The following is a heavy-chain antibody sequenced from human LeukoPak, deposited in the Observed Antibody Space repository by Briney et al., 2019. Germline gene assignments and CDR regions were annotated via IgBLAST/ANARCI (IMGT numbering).Heavy chain of an antibody. CDR1: GYSFDRYA. Sequence: ASVKVSCKASGYSFDRYAINWLRQAPGQGIEWMGWINTNTGNPTYARGFTGRFVFSLDTSVSTAYLQISSLKADDTAVYYCARDSISGSYVHFDHWGQGTLVTVSS. J-gene: IGHJ4*02. V-gene: IGHV7-4-1*02. D-gene: IGHD1-26*01. CDR2: INTNTGNP. CDR3: ARDSISGSYVHFDH.